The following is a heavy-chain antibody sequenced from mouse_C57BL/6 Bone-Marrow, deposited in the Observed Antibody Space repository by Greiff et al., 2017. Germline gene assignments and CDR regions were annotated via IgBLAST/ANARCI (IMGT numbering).Heavy chain of an antibody. CDR1: GYTFTSYW. CDR2: IYPGNSDT. Sequence: VQLQQSGTVLARPGASVKMSCKTSGYTFTSYWMHWVKQRPGQGLEWIGAIYPGNSDTSYNQKFKGKAKLTAVTSASTAYMELSSLTNADSAVYYCTTYGSSPYYFDYWGQGTTLTVSS. D-gene: IGHD1-1*01. CDR3: TTYGSSPYYFDY. V-gene: IGHV1-5*01. J-gene: IGHJ2*01.